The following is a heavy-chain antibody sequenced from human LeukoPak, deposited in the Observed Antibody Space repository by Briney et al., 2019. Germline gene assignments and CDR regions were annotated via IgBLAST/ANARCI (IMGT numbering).Heavy chain of an antibody. V-gene: IGHV1-2*02. CDR1: GYSFIGYY. CDR2: INPNSGGT. D-gene: IGHD3-10*01. Sequence: GASVKVSCKASGYSFIGYYMHWVRQAPGQGLEWMGWINPNSGGTNYAQKFQGRVTMTRDTSISTAYMELSRLRSDDTAVYYCASWGGSGSYPPFDYWGQGTLVTVSS. CDR3: ASWGGSGSYPPFDY. J-gene: IGHJ4*02.